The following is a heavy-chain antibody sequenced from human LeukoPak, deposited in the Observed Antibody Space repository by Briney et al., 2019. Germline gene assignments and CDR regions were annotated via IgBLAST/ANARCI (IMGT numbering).Heavy chain of an antibody. CDR3: VRRMVGAIRPFDY. V-gene: IGHV4-30-4*01. J-gene: IGHJ4*02. CDR2: MYYSGST. D-gene: IGHD1-26*01. Sequence: SETLSLTCSISGGSVSSGDYYWSWIRQPPGKGLEWIGYMYYSGSTYYSPSLKSRVTISVDTSKNQFSLKLSSVTAADTAVYYCVRRMVGAIRPFDYWGQGTLVTVSS. CDR1: GGSVSSGDYY.